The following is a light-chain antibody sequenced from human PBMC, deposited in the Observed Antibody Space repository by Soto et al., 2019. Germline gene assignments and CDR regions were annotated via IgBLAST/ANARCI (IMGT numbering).Light chain of an antibody. Sequence: DIHMTQSPSSLSASVGDRVTITCLAGQSISNYLNWYQQKPGKAPKLLIYAASNLQSGIPSRFSGSGSGTDFTLTISSLQPEDFATYYCQQSYSTLPITFGQGTQLEIK. CDR1: QSISNY. V-gene: IGKV1-39*01. CDR2: AAS. CDR3: QQSYSTLPIT. J-gene: IGKJ5*01.